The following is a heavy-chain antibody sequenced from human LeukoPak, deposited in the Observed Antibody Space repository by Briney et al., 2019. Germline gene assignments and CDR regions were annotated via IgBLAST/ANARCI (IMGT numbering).Heavy chain of an antibody. CDR3: VRVAKERVGGVYYFDY. CDR1: GFTFSDYD. Sequence: AGGSLRLSCAASGFTFSDYDVHWVRQATGKGLEWVSAIGTAGDTYYTGSVKGRFTISRENAKNSLYLQMNSLGAGDTAVYYCVRVAKERVGGVYYFDYWGQGTPVTVSS. J-gene: IGHJ4*02. D-gene: IGHD1-1*01. CDR2: IGTAGDT. V-gene: IGHV3-13*01.